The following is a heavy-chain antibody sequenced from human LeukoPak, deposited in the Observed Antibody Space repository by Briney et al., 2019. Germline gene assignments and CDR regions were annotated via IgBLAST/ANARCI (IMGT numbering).Heavy chain of an antibody. V-gene: IGHV4-34*01. CDR3: AREGGDYDSGGYMDV. J-gene: IGHJ6*03. CDR2: INHSGSS. D-gene: IGHD5-12*01. Sequence: SETLSLTCAVSGGSFSGHYWSWIRQSPGKGLEWIGEINHSGSSNYNPSLKSRVTISLDTSKNQFSLKLTSVTAADTAVYYCAREGGDYDSGGYMDVWGKGTTVTISS. CDR1: GGSFSGHY.